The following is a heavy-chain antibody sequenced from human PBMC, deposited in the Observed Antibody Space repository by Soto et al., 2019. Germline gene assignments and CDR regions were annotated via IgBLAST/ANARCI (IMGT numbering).Heavy chain of an antibody. CDR1: GGTFSSYA. CDR3: ATRLGSSWYYYYYGMDV. V-gene: IGHV1-69*06. Sequence: SVKVSCKASGGTFSSYAISWVRQAPGQGLEWMGGIIPIFGTANYAQKFQGRVTITADKSTSTAYMELSSLRSEDTAVYYCATRLGSSWYYYYYGMDVWGQGTTVTV. D-gene: IGHD6-13*01. J-gene: IGHJ6*02. CDR2: IIPIFGTA.